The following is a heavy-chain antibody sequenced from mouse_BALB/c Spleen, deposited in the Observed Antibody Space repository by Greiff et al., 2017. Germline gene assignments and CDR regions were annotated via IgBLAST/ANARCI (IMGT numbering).Heavy chain of an antibody. CDR3: ARERSYGFDY. Sequence: EVKLMESGGGLVKPGGSLKLSCAASGFTFSSYAMSWVRQTPEKRLEWVASISSGGSTYYPDSVKGRFTISRDNARNILYLQMSSLRSEDTAMYYCARERSYGFDYWGQGTTLTVSS. J-gene: IGHJ2*01. V-gene: IGHV5-6-5*01. CDR2: ISSGGST. CDR1: GFTFSSYA. D-gene: IGHD2-12*01.